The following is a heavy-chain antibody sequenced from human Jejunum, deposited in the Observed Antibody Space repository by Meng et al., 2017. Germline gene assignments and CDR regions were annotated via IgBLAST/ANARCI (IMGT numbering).Heavy chain of an antibody. J-gene: IGHJ4*02. Sequence: QGQLQGSGPGLVEPSGTLSLTCAVSGASISSGYWWSWVRQPPGKGLEWIGEIHHGGDTNYNPSLKSRVTISVDKSNNQYSLRLTSVTAADTAMYYCARNGAYSADHWGQGTLVTVSS. CDR3: ARNGAYSADH. CDR2: IHHGGDT. D-gene: IGHD2-15*01. V-gene: IGHV4-4*02. CDR1: GASISSGYW.